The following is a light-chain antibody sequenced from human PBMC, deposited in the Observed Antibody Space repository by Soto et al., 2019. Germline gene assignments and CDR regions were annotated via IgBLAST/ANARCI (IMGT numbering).Light chain of an antibody. V-gene: IGKV1-12*01. CDR3: QQAKSFPWT. J-gene: IGKJ1*01. Sequence: DIQVTQSPSSVSASVGDRVIITCRANQAIDRWLSWYQQKPGKAPHLRLSAASSLPSGVPSRFSGSGSGTEFILTISSLQPEDFATYHCQQAKSFPWTFGQGTKVEIK. CDR1: QAIDRW. CDR2: AAS.